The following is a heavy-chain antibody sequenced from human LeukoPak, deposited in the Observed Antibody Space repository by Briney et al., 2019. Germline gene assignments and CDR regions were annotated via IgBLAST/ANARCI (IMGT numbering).Heavy chain of an antibody. CDR1: GFTFSSYS. D-gene: IGHD2-15*01. CDR2: ISSSSYI. CDR3: ARDLAPYCSGGSCSAFDY. V-gene: IGHV3-21*01. Sequence: GGSLRLSCAASGFTFSSYSMNWVRQAPGKGLEWVSSISSSSYIYYADSVKGRFTISRDNAKNSLYLQMNSLRAEDTAVYYCARDLAPYCSGGSCSAFDYWGQGTLVTVSS. J-gene: IGHJ4*02.